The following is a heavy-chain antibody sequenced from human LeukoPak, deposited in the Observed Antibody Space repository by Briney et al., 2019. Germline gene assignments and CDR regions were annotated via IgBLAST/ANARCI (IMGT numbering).Heavy chain of an antibody. CDR3: ARGFSSSWYGYFAY. Sequence: GGALRLSCAASGFTVSSKYMSGVGQAPGKGREWVSVISSGGSPYYADSVKGRFTISRDNSKNTLYLKINNLRAEDTAVYYCARGFSSSWYGYFAYWGQGTLVTVSS. J-gene: IGHJ4*02. D-gene: IGHD6-13*01. CDR1: GFTVSSKY. V-gene: IGHV3-53*01. CDR2: ISSGGSP.